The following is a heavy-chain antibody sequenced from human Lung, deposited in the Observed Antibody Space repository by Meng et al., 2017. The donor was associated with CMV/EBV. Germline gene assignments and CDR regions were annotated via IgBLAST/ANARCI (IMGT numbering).Heavy chain of an antibody. Sequence: SVKVSXXASGGTFSSYAISWVRQAPGQGLEWMGGIIPIFGTANYAQKFQGRVTITTDESTSTAYMELSSLRSEDTAVYYCARGSEESGYYYYYGMDVWGQGTTVTVSS. V-gene: IGHV1-69*05. CDR2: IIPIFGTA. J-gene: IGHJ6*01. CDR3: ARGSEESGYYYYYGMDV. D-gene: IGHD3-3*01. CDR1: GGTFSSYA.